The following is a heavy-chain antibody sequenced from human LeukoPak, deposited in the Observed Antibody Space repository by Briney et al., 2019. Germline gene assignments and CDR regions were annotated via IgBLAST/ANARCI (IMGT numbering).Heavy chain of an antibody. CDR2: INHSGST. CDR1: GGSFSGYY. CDR3: AREVTMVRGVIYIDY. J-gene: IGHJ4*02. V-gene: IGHV4-34*01. D-gene: IGHD3-10*01. Sequence: SETLSLTCAVYGGSFSGYYWSWIRQPPGKGLEWIGEINHSGSTNYNPSLKSRVTISVDKSKNQFSLKLSSVTAADTAVYYCAREVTMVRGVIYIDYWGQGTLVTVSS.